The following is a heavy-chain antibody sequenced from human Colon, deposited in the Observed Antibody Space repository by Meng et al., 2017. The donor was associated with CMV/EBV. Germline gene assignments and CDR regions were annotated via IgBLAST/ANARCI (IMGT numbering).Heavy chain of an antibody. D-gene: IGHD3-9*01. V-gene: IGHV3-23*01. CDR1: GFTFSSYA. CDR2: ISGSGYST. CDR3: AKVSAGYDILTGYLYFDY. Sequence: GGSLSPSCAAPGFTFSSYAMSWVRQAAGKGLEWVSGISGSGYSTYYADSVKGRFTISRDNSKNTLYLQMNSLRAEDTAVYYCAKVSAGYDILTGYLYFDYWGQGTLVTVSS. J-gene: IGHJ4*02.